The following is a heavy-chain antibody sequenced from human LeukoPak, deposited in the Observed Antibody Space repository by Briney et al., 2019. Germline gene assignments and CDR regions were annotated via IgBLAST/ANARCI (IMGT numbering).Heavy chain of an antibody. CDR3: ARLPRFGYSYGYRVIDY. CDR2: ISHSGNT. Sequence: PSETLSLTCAVSGGSISSGGYSWSWIRQPPGKGLEWIGYISHSGNTYYNPSLKSRVTISVDRSKNQFSLKVSSVTAADTAVYYCARLPRFGYSYGYRVIDYWGQGTLVTVSS. V-gene: IGHV4-30-2*01. D-gene: IGHD5-18*01. J-gene: IGHJ4*02. CDR1: GGSISSGGYS.